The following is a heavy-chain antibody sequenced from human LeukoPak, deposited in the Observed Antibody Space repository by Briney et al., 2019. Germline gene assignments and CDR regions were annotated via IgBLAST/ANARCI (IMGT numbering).Heavy chain of an antibody. CDR2: INHSGST. V-gene: IGHV4-34*01. CDR1: GGSFSGYY. D-gene: IGHD5-18*01. CDR3: ARFGDTAMALDY. J-gene: IGHJ4*02. Sequence: SETLSLTCAVYGGSFSGYYWSWIRQPPGKGLEWIGEINHSGSTNYNPSLKSRVTISVDTSKNQFSLKLSSVTAADTAVYYCARFGDTAMALDYWGQGTLVTVSS.